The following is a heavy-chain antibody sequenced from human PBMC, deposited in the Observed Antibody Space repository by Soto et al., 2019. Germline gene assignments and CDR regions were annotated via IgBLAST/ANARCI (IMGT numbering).Heavy chain of an antibody. CDR2: IYWDDDK. D-gene: IGHD1-7*01. CDR1: GFALTTSGVG. J-gene: IGHJ4*02. CDR3: AHRLTRYTWNYGLFDD. Sequence: QITLKESGPTLVKPTQTLTLTCTFSGFALTTSGVGVGWIRQPPGKALEWLALIYWDDDKRYSPSLKSRLTITKDTSKNQVLLTVTNMDPVDTATYYCAHRLTRYTWNYGLFDDWGQGTLVTVSS. V-gene: IGHV2-5*02.